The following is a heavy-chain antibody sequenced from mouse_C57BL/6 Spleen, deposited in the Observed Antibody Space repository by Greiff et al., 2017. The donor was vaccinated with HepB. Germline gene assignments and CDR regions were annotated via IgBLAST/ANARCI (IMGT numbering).Heavy chain of an antibody. V-gene: IGHV1-26*01. Sequence: EVQLQQSGPELVKPGASVKISCKASGYTFTDYYMNWVKQSHGKSLEWIGDINPNNGGTSYNQKFKGKATLTVDKSSSTAYMELRSLTSEDSAVYSCARSELVDYWGQGTTLTVSS. J-gene: IGHJ2*01. CDR2: INPNNGGT. CDR3: ARSELVDY. D-gene: IGHD4-1*01. CDR1: GYTFTDYY.